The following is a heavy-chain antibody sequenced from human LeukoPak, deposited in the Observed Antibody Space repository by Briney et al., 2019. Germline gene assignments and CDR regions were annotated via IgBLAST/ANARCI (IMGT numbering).Heavy chain of an antibody. CDR1: GFTVSSNY. D-gene: IGHD2-2*01. J-gene: IGHJ4*02. CDR2: IYSGGST. CDR3: ARDSSPILVDLDY. Sequence: GGSLRLSCAASGFTVSSNYMSWVRQAPGKGLEWVSVIYSGGSTYYTDSVKGRFTISRDNAKNSLYLQMNSLRAEDTAVYYCARDSSPILVDLDYWGQGTLVTVSS. V-gene: IGHV3-53*01.